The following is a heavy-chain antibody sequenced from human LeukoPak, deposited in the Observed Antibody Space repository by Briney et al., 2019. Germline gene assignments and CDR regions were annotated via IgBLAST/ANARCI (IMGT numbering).Heavy chain of an antibody. CDR1: GGSFSGYY. J-gene: IGHJ5*02. V-gene: IGHV4-34*01. CDR3: ARGGGGYSSPFVRGFRHPYNWFDP. Sequence: PSETLSLTCAVYGGSFSGYYWSWIRQPPGKGLEWIGEINHSGSTNYNPSLKSRVTISVDTSKNQFSLKLSSVTAADTAVYYCARGGGGYSSPFVRGFRHPYNWFDPWGQGTLVTVSS. CDR2: INHSGST. D-gene: IGHD6-13*01.